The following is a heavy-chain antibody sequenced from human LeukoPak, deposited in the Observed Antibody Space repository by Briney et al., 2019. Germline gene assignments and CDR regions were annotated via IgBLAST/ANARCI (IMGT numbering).Heavy chain of an antibody. J-gene: IGHJ4*02. CDR1: GFTFSSYG. CDR2: IRYDGSNK. D-gene: IGHD6-6*01. CDR3: AKDRSSSSVY. Sequence: GGSLRLSCAASGFTFSSYGMHWVRQAPGKGLEGVAFIRYDGSNKYYAGSVKGRFTISRDNSKNTLYLKMNSLRAEDTAVYYCAKDRSSSSVYWGQGTLVTVSS. V-gene: IGHV3-30*02.